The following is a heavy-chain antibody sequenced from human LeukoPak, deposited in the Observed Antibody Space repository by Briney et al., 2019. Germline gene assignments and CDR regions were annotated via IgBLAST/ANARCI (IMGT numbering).Heavy chain of an antibody. CDR3: AALSGITMIVAFDY. D-gene: IGHD3-22*01. CDR2: ISSSSSYI. J-gene: IGHJ4*02. CDR1: GFTFSSYS. Sequence: GGSLRLSCAASGFTFSSYSMNWVRQAPGKGLEWVSSISSSSSYIYYADSVKGRFTISRDNAKNSLYLQMNSLRAEDTALYYCAALSGITMIVAFDYWGQGTLVTVSS. V-gene: IGHV3-21*04.